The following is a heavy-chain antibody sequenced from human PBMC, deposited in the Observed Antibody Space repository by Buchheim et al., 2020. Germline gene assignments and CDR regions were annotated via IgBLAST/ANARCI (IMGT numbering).Heavy chain of an antibody. CDR3: ARDVNSSSWYVSEY. CDR2: IHYGGNT. D-gene: IGHD6-13*01. V-gene: IGHV4-59*01. J-gene: IGHJ4*02. CDR1: GGSISGYY. Sequence: QVQLKESGPGLVKPSGSLPLTCTVSGGSISGYYWTWIRQPPGKGLEWIGYIHYGGNTNYNPSLKSRVTISVDTSKNQFSLKLTSVTAADTAVYYCARDVNSSSWYVSEYWGQGIL.